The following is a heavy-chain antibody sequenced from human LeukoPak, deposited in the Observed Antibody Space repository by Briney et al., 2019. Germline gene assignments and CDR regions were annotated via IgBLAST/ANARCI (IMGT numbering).Heavy chain of an antibody. V-gene: IGHV4-34*01. J-gene: IGHJ6*02. CDR3: ARGSSGWYFGNYYYYGMDV. CDR1: GGSFSGYY. Sequence: SETLPLTCAVYGGSFSGYYWSWIRQPPGKGLEWIGEINHSGSTNYNPSLKSRVTISVDTSKNQFSLKLSSVTAADTAVYYCARGSSGWYFGNYYYYGMDVWGQGTTVTVSS. D-gene: IGHD6-19*01. CDR2: INHSGST.